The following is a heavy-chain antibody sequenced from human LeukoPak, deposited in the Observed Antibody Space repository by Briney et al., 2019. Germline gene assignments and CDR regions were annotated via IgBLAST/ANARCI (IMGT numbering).Heavy chain of an antibody. CDR3: TGELENFDY. D-gene: IGHD6-6*01. CDR2: ISYDGSNK. V-gene: IGHV3-30*03. CDR1: GFTFSSYG. J-gene: IGHJ4*02. Sequence: PGGSLRLSCAASGFTFSSYGMHWVRQAPGKGLEWVAVISYDGSNKYYADSVKGRFTISRGNSKNTLYLQMNSLRAEDTAVYYCTGELENFDYWGQGTLVTVSS.